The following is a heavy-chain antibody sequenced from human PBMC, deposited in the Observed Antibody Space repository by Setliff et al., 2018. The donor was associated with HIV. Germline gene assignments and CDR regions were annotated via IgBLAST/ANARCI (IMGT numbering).Heavy chain of an antibody. CDR2: IYTSGST. D-gene: IGHD1-26*01. CDR1: GGSISSGSYY. Sequence: SETLSLTCTVSGGSISSGSYYWSWIRQPAGKGLEWIGHIYTSGSTNYNPSLKSRVTISVDTSKNQFPLKLSSVTAADTAVYYCARDRSGSPSIWGQGTLVTVSS. V-gene: IGHV4-61*09. CDR3: ARDRSGSPSI. J-gene: IGHJ4*02.